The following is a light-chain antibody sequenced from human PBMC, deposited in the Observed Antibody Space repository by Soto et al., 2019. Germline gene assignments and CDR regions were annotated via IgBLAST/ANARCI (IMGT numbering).Light chain of an antibody. J-gene: IGLJ3*02. CDR1: STDVGSYDL. CDR2: EVT. Sequence: QSALTQPASVSGSPGQSITISCTGTSTDVGSYDLVSWYQQCPGKAPKLMIYEVTKRPSGVSNRFSGSNSGNTASLTISGLQAEDEADYYCCSYADTTTWVFGGGTKLAVL. CDR3: CSYADTTTWV. V-gene: IGLV2-23*02.